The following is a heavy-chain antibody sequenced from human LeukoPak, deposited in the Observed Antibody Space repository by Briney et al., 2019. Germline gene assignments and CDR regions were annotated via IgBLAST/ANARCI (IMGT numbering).Heavy chain of an antibody. V-gene: IGHV4-39*01. Sequence: ETLSLTCTVSGGSISSSSYYWGWIRQPPGKGLEWIGSIYYSGSSYYNPSLKSRVTISVHTSKNQFSLKLSSVTAADTAAYYCARHVDTATDYFDYWGQGTLVTVSS. J-gene: IGHJ4*02. D-gene: IGHD5-18*01. CDR1: GGSISSSSYY. CDR3: ARHVDTATDYFDY. CDR2: IYYSGSS.